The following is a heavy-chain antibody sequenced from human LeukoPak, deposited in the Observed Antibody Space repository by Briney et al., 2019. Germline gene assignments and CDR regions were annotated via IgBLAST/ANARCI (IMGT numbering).Heavy chain of an antibody. CDR1: GFPFSSYA. V-gene: IGHV3-23*01. D-gene: IGHD6-13*01. CDR3: AKDGNRYSSSATFDY. J-gene: IGHJ4*02. Sequence: GSLKLSCAASGFPFSSYAMSWVRQAPGKGLEWVSAISGSGGSTYYADSVKGRFTISRDNSKNTLYLQMNSLRAEDTAVYYCAKDGNRYSSSATFDYWGQGTLVTVSS. CDR2: ISGSGGST.